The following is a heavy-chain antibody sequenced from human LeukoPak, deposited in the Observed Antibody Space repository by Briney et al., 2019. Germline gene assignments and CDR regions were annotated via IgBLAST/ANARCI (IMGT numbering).Heavy chain of an antibody. CDR2: INPSGGST. CDR3: ARGSNIRYCSGGSCKQLDY. D-gene: IGHD2-15*01. CDR1: GYTFTSYY. J-gene: IGHJ4*02. Sequence: ASVKVSCKASGYTFTSYYMHWVRQAPGQGLEWMGIINPSGGSTSYAQKFQSRVTMTRDTSTSTVYMELSSLRSEDTAVYYCARGSNIRYCSGGSCKQLDYWGQGTLVTVSS. V-gene: IGHV1-46*01.